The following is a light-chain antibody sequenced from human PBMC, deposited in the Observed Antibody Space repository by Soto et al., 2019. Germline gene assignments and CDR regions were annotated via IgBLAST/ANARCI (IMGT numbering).Light chain of an antibody. V-gene: IGLV1-40*01. CDR1: SSNIGAGYD. Sequence: QSVLTQPPSVSGAPGQRVTISCTGRSSNIGAGYDVHWYQQFPGTAPKLLIYGNSNRPSGVPDRFSGSKSGTSASLAITGLQAEDEADYYCQSYDSSLSGVVFGGGTQRTVL. J-gene: IGLJ2*01. CDR3: QSYDSSLSGVV. CDR2: GNS.